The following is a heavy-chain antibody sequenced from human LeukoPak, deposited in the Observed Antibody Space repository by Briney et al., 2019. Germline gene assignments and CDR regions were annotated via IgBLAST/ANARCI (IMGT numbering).Heavy chain of an antibody. CDR1: GDSISSGSYY. J-gene: IGHJ4*02. CDR3: AREVGATRFDY. CDR2: IYTSGST. D-gene: IGHD1-26*01. Sequence: SETLSLTCTASGDSISSGSYYWSWIRQPAGKALAWIGRIYTSGSTNYNFSHKSRVTISVYTSTNQFSLKLSSVTAADTAVYYCAREVGATRFDYWGQGTLVTVSS. V-gene: IGHV4-61*02.